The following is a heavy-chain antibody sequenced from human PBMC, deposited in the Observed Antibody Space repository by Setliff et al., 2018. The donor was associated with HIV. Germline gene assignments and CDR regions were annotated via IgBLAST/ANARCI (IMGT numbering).Heavy chain of an antibody. D-gene: IGHD1-1*01. V-gene: IGHV4-39*01. J-gene: IGHJ4*02. CDR2: IYYSGST. CDR1: GGSIYGSDYY. CDR3: ARQGQLGSE. Sequence: PSETLSLTCTASGGSIYGSDYYWGWIRQPPGKGLESIGSIYYSGSTYYKPSLKSRVTISVDTSKDQFSLKLSSVTAADTAVYYCARQGQLGSEWGQGTLVTVSS.